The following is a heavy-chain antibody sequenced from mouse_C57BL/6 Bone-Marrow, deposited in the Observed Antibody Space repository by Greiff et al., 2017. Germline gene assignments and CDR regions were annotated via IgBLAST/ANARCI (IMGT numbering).Heavy chain of an antibody. CDR2: IYPGSGST. CDR3: ARVYLCYARDY. D-gene: IGHD2-1*01. CDR1: GYTFTSYW. V-gene: IGHV1-55*01. J-gene: IGHJ4*01. Sequence: QVQLQQSGAELVKPGASVKMSCKASGYTFTSYWITWVKQRPGQGLEWIGDIYPGSGSTNYNEKFKSKATLTVDTSSGTAYMQLSSLTSEDSAVYDCARVYLCYARDYGGQGTSVTVSS.